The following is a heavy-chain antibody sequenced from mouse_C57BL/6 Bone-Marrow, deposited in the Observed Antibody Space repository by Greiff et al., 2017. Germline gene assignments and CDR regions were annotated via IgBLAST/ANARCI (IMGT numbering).Heavy chain of an antibody. CDR1: DFEVFPIAY. CDR3: ARPDYSCSSFDY. V-gene: IGHV15-2*01. J-gene: IGHJ2*01. CDR2: ILPSNGRT. D-gene: IGHD1-1*01. Sequence: VQLQQSGSELRRSGSSVKLPCKDFDFEVFPIAYMSWVRQQPGHGFEWIGGILPSNGRTIYGAKFEDKVTLDADTLYNTAYLELNSLTAEDSAIYYCARPDYSCSSFDYWGQGTTLTVSS.